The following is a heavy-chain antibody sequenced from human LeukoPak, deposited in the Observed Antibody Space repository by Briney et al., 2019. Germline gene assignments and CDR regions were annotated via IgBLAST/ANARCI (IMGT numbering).Heavy chain of an antibody. CDR1: GCSISSSTYY. J-gene: IGHJ4*02. Sequence: SETLSLTCTVSGCSISSSTYYWGWIRQPPGKGLEWIGTIFYSGSTYYNPSLKSRLTISVDTSKNQYSLRLSSVTAADTAVYYCARHLRPYFDYWGQGTLVTVSS. V-gene: IGHV4-39*01. CDR2: IFYSGST. D-gene: IGHD3-3*01. CDR3: ARHLRPYFDY.